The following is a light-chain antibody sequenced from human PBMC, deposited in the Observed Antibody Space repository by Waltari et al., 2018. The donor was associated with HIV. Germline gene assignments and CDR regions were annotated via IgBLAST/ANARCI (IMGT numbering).Light chain of an antibody. J-gene: IGLJ2*01. CDR2: EVT. CDR3: SSYGDNIRVL. CDR1: SSDIGAYDS. Sequence: QSALTQPPSASGSLGQSVTISCTGSSSDIGAYDSVSWFQQHPHRAPKLLLYEVTKRPSGVPERFSGSRSGDTAFLGVSGLQPDDSAAYFCSSYGDNIRVLFGGGTNLTVL. V-gene: IGLV2-8*01.